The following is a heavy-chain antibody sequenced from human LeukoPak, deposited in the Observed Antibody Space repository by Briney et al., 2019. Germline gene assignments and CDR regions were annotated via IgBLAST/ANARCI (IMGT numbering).Heavy chain of an antibody. CDR1: GFTVSSNF. J-gene: IGHJ4*02. D-gene: IGHD6-13*01. Sequence: GGSLRLSCAAPGFTVSSNFMSWVRRAPGKGLEWVSVIYTAGSTYYADSVKGRFTISRDNSKNTLYLQMNSLRADDTVVYYCARDRMGAAAEIWGQGTLVTVSS. CDR3: ARDRMGAAAEI. CDR2: IYTAGST. V-gene: IGHV3-53*01.